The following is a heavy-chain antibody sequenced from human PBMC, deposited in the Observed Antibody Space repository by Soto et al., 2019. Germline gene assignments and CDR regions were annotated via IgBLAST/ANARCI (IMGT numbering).Heavy chain of an antibody. V-gene: IGHV4-34*01. J-gene: IGHJ6*02. D-gene: IGHD3-10*01. CDR1: GRSFSGYY. Sequence: SETLSLTCAVYGRSFSGYYWSWIRQPRGKGLEWIGEINHSGSTNYNPSLKSRVTISVDTPKNQFSLKLSSVTAADTAVYYCARSNVLLWFGELLGGDYYYGMDVWGQGTTVTVSS. CDR2: INHSGST. CDR3: ARSNVLLWFGELLGGDYYYGMDV.